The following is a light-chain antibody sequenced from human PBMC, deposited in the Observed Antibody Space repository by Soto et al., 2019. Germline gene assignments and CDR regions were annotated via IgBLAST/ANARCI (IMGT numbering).Light chain of an antibody. Sequence: EIVMTQSPSTLSVSPGERATLSCRASQSVATNLAWYQQKPGQPPRLLIYGASTRATGIPARFSGSGSGTEFTLTISSLQSVDFAVYSCQQYNNSPITFGQGTRLEIK. CDR1: QSVATN. CDR2: GAS. V-gene: IGKV3-15*01. CDR3: QQYNNSPIT. J-gene: IGKJ5*01.